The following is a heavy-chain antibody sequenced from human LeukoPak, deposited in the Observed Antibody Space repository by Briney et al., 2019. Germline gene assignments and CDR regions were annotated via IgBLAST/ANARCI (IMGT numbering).Heavy chain of an antibody. V-gene: IGHV3-30-3*01. CDR2: ISYDGTNK. CDR1: GFTFSSHA. CDR3: ARGGSGSYYYYYYYMDV. J-gene: IGHJ6*03. Sequence: QPGRSLRLSCAASGFTFSSHAMHWVRQAPGKGLEWVSIISYDGTNKYYADSVKDRFTISRDNSKNTLCLQMNSLRPEDTAVYYCARGGSGSYYYYYYYMDVWGKGTTVTV. D-gene: IGHD3-10*01.